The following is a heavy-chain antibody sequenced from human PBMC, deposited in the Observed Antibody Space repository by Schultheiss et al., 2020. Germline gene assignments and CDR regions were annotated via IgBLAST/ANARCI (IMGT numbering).Heavy chain of an antibody. J-gene: IGHJ6*02. V-gene: IGHV5-51*01. CDR1: GYDFTNYW. Sequence: GGSLRLSCKASGYDFTNYWIGWVRQMPGKGLEWMGIIYPGDSDIRYSPSFQGQVTISADKSITTAYLQWSSLKASDTAIYYCARPRRGCGGAASCYTGHYYGVDVWGQGTTVTVSS. CDR3: ARPRRGCGGAASCYTGHYYGVDV. CDR2: IYPGDSDI. D-gene: IGHD2-15*01.